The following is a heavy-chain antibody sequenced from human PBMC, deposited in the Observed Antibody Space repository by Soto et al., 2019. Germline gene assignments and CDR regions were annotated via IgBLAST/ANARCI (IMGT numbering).Heavy chain of an antibody. V-gene: IGHV4-30-4*01. Sequence: SETLSLTCTVSGGSISSGDYYWSWIRQPPGKGLEWIGYIYYSGSTFYNPSLKNRVTISLDTSKIQFSLKLSSVTAADTAVYYCARGRSEARLPVGYFDYWGQGTLVTVSS. CDR1: GGSISSGDYY. D-gene: IGHD6-6*01. CDR2: IYYSGST. CDR3: ARGRSEARLPVGYFDY. J-gene: IGHJ4*02.